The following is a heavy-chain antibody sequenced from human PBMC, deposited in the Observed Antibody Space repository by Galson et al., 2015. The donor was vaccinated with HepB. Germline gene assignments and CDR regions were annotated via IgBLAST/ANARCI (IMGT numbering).Heavy chain of an antibody. J-gene: IGHJ4*02. V-gene: IGHV3-30*14. CDR1: GFMFDTYA. D-gene: IGHD4/OR15-4a*01. CDR2: ISYDESQK. CDR3: AREERRGANYYLDY. Sequence: SLRLSCAASGFMFDTYAIHWVRQAPGKGLEWVAIISYDESQKHYADSVKGRFTISRDNSKNTLFLQMNSLRAEDTAVYYCAREERRGANYYLDYWGQGTLVTVSS.